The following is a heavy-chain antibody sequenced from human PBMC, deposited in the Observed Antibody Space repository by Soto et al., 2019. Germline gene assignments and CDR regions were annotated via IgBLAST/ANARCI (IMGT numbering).Heavy chain of an antibody. CDR1: GFTFSSYA. J-gene: IGHJ4*02. Sequence: GGSLRLSCAASGFTFSSYAMHWVRQAPGKGLEWVAVISYDGSNKYYADSVKGRFTISRDNSKNTLYLQMNSLRAEDTAVYYCASPVLVIAAAGLNFDYWGQGTLVTVSS. V-gene: IGHV3-30-3*01. D-gene: IGHD6-13*01. CDR2: ISYDGSNK. CDR3: ASPVLVIAAAGLNFDY.